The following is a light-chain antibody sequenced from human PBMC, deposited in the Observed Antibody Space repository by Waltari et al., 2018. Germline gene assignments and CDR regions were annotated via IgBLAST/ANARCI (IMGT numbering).Light chain of an antibody. CDR1: QSISSW. J-gene: IGKJ1*01. V-gene: IGKV1-5*03. CDR2: KAS. CDR3: QQYNGYSWT. Sequence: DIQMTQSPSTLSASVGDRVTITCRASQSISSWLAWYQQKPGKAPKLLSYKASSLESGVPSRFSGSGSGTAFTLTISSLQPDDFATYYCQQYNGYSWTFGQGTKVEIK.